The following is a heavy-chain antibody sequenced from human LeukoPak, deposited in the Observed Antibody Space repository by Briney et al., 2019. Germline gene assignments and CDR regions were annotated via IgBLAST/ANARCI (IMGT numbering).Heavy chain of an antibody. CDR2: FDHEDGEI. CDR1: GYTLTELS. J-gene: IGHJ4*02. CDR3: ATLSGGTYPTGYYFDY. V-gene: IGHV1-24*01. D-gene: IGHD2-15*01. Sequence: GASVKVSCKVSGYTLTELSMHWVRQAPGEGLEWMGGFDHEDGEIVYAQKFQGRVTMTEDTSTDTTYMELSSLRSEDTAAYYCATLSGGTYPTGYYFDYWGQGTLVTVSS.